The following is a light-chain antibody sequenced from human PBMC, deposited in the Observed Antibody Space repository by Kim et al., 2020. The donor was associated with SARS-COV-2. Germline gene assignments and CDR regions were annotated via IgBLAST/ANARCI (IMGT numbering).Light chain of an antibody. V-gene: IGLV3-19*01. CDR3: NSRDSSGNHRWV. J-gene: IGLJ3*02. Sequence: LGKTGRITCQGDNLRSNNVSWYQQKPAQDPVLVIYGKNNRPSGIPDRFSGSSSVNTASLTITGAQAEDEADYYCNSRDSSGNHRWVFGGGTQLTVL. CDR1: NLRSNN. CDR2: GKN.